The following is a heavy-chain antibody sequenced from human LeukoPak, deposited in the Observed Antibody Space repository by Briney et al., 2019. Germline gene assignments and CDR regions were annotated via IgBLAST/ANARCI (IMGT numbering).Heavy chain of an antibody. CDR3: ATRTDYGSGWYDFHY. V-gene: IGHV3-23*01. D-gene: IGHD6-19*01. J-gene: IGHJ4*02. Sequence: GGSLRLSCTASGFTFSSYAMSGVRQAPGKGLEWVSTISGSGGSTYYADSVKGRFTISRDNSQNTLYLQMNSLRAEDTAVYYCATRTDYGSGWYDFHYWGQGTLVTVSS. CDR1: GFTFSSYA. CDR2: ISGSGGST.